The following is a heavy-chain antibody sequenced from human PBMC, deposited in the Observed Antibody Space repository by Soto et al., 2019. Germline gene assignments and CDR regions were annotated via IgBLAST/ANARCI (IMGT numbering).Heavy chain of an antibody. V-gene: IGHV3-7*01. CDR1: GFTFSHFW. CDR2: IKHDGSAQ. CDR3: ARYGRVDY. J-gene: IGHJ4*02. D-gene: IGHD4-17*01. Sequence: EVHLVESGGGLVQPGGSLRLSCAASGFTFSHFWMSWVRQTPGKGLEWVASIKHDGSAQTNVDSVKGRFTISRENSKNSLYLQMNNLRAAVTGGYYGARYGRVDYVGQGTVITVTP.